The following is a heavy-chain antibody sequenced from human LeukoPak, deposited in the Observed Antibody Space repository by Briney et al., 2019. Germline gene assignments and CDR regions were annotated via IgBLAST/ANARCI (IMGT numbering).Heavy chain of an antibody. V-gene: IGHV4-59*01. D-gene: IGHD4-17*01. CDR3: AREDPQTTVPEGMDV. J-gene: IGHJ6*02. Sequence: PSETLSLTCTVSGGSISYYYWSWIRQSPGKGLEWIGYIYYSGTTNYNPSLKSRVTISVDTTKNQFSLQLRSVTAADTAVYYCAREDPQTTVPEGMDVWGQGTTVTVSS. CDR1: GGSISYYY. CDR2: IYYSGTT.